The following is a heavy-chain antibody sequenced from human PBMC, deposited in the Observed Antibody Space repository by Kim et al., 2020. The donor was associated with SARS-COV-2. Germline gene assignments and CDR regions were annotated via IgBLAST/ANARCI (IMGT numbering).Heavy chain of an antibody. D-gene: IGHD3-10*01. V-gene: IGHV3-53*01. CDR1: GFTVSSNY. J-gene: IGHJ3*02. Sequence: GGSLRLSCAASGFTVSSNYLSWVRQAPGKGLEWVSVIYSGGSTYYADSVKGRFTISRDNSKNTLYLQMNSLRAEDTAVYYCARSGSGDAFDIWGQGTMVTVSS. CDR3: ARSGSGDAFDI. CDR2: IYSGGST.